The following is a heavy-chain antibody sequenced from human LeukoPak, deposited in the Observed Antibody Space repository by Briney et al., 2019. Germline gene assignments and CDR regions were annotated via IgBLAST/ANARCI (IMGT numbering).Heavy chain of an antibody. D-gene: IGHD2-21*02. V-gene: IGHV1-69*13. Sequence: SVKVSCKASGGTFSSYAISWVRQAPGQGLEWMGGIIPIFGTANYAQKFQGRVTITADESTSTAYMELSSLRSEDTAVYYCARTYCGGDCYSADFDYWGQGTLVTVSS. CDR2: IIPIFGTA. J-gene: IGHJ4*02. CDR3: ARTYCGGDCYSADFDY. CDR1: GGTFSSYA.